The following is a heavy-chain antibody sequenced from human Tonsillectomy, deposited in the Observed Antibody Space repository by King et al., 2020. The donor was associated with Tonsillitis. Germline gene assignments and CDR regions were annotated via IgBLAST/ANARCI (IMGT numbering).Heavy chain of an antibody. CDR2: IFYSGST. CDR1: GGSISSYY. J-gene: IGHJ6*02. V-gene: IGHV4-59*01. CDR3: ARGYYVSSGSLYYYYGMDV. D-gene: IGHD3-10*01. Sequence: VQLQESGSGLVKPSETLSLTCTVSGGSISSYYWSWIRQPPGKGLDWIGYIFYSGSTNYNPSHKSRVTISLDTSKNQFSLKLSSVTAADTAVYYCARGYYVSSGSLYYYYGMDVWGQGTTVTVSS.